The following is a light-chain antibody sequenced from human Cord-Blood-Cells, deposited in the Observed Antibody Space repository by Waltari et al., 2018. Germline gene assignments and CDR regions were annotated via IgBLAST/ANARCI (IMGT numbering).Light chain of an antibody. Sequence: DIQMTQSPSTLSASVGVRVTITCRASQSISSWLAWYQQKPGKAPKLLIYYASSLESGVPSRCSGSGSGTEFTLTISSLQPDDFATYYCQQYNSYLFGQRTKVEIK. V-gene: IGKV1-5*01. CDR2: YAS. J-gene: IGKJ1*01. CDR3: QQYNSYL. CDR1: QSISSW.